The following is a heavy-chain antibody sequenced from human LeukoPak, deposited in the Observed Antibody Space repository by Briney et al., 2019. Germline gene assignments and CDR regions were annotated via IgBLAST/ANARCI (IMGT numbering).Heavy chain of an antibody. Sequence: GGSLRLSCAASGFTFSSYAMSWVRQAPGKGLEWVASINHNGNVNYYMDSVKGRFTISRDNAKNSLYLQMSNLRAEDTAVYFCARGGGLDVWGQGATVTVSS. J-gene: IGHJ6*02. CDR3: ARGGGLDV. CDR2: INHNGNVN. V-gene: IGHV3-7*03. CDR1: GFTFSSYA. D-gene: IGHD3-16*01.